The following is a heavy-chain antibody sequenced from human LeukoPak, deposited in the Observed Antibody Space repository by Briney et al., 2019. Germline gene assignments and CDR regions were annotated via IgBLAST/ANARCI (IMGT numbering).Heavy chain of an antibody. Sequence: SETLSLTCTVSGGSISSYYWSWFRQPPGKGLEWIGYIYYNGNTNYNPSLRSRVTISVDTSKNQFSLKLSSVTAADTAVYYCAGGPSGSYGQTLYWGQGTLVTVSS. J-gene: IGHJ4*02. CDR1: GGSISSYY. CDR2: IYYNGNT. V-gene: IGHV4-59*01. CDR3: AGGPSGSYGQTLY. D-gene: IGHD1-26*01.